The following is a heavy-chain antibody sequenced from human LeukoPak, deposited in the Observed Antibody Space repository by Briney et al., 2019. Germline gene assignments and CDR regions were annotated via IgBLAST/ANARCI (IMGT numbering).Heavy chain of an antibody. Sequence: SETLSLTCTVSGGSISSGSYYWSWIRQPPGKGLEWIGYIYYSGSTNYNPSLKSRVTISVDTSKNQFSLKLSSVTAADTAVYYCARVRLGTHYYYYYMDVWGKGTTVTVSS. J-gene: IGHJ6*03. CDR2: IYYSGST. D-gene: IGHD7-27*01. V-gene: IGHV4-61*01. CDR3: ARVRLGTHYYYYYMDV. CDR1: GGSISSGSYY.